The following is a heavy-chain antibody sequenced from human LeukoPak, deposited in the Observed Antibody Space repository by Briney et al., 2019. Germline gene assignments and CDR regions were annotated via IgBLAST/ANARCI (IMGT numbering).Heavy chain of an antibody. CDR1: GYTFTGYY. D-gene: IGHD3-3*01. CDR2: INPNSGGT. V-gene: IGHV1-2*06. J-gene: IGHJ4*02. Sequence: GASVKVSCKASGYTFTGYYMHWVRQAPGQGLEWMGRINPNSGGTNYAQKFQGRVTMTRDTSISTAYMELSRPRSDDTAVYYCAFLEEWSNFDYWGQGTLVTVSS. CDR3: AFLEEWSNFDY.